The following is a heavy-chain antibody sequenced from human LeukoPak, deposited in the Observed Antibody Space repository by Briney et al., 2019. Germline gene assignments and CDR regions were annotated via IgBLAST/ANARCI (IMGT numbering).Heavy chain of an antibody. V-gene: IGHV3-33*06. CDR2: IWYDGSNK. D-gene: IGHD6-19*01. CDR1: GFTFSSYG. CDR3: AKGAMAGHLRLYGMDV. Sequence: GRSLRLSCAASGFTFSSYGMHWVRQAPGKGLEWVAVIWYDGSNKYYADSVKGRFTISRDNSKNTLYLQMNSLRAEDTAVYYCAKGAMAGHLRLYGMDVWGQGTTVTVSS. J-gene: IGHJ6*02.